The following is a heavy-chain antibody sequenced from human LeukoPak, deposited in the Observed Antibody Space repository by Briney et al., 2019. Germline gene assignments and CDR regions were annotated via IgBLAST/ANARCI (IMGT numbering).Heavy chain of an antibody. V-gene: IGHV3-23*01. CDR3: AKEFYGDQTFDY. CDR1: GFTFSSYG. Sequence: GGSLRLSCAASGFTFSSYGMSWVRQAPGKGLEWVSAISGSGGSTYYADSVKGRFTISRDNSKNTLCLQMNSLRAEDTAVYYCAKEFYGDQTFDYWGQGTLVTVSS. CDR2: ISGSGGST. D-gene: IGHD4-17*01. J-gene: IGHJ4*02.